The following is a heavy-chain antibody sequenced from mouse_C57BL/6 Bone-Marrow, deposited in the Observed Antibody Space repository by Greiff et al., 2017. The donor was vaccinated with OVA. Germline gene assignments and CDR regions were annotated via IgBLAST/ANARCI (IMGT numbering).Heavy chain of an antibody. CDR1: GYTFTGYW. V-gene: IGHV1-9*01. CDR2: ILPGSGST. D-gene: IGHD4-1*02. Sequence: QVQLKESGAELMKPGASVKLSCKATGYTFTGYWIEWVKQRPGHGLEWIGEILPGSGSTNYNVKFKGKATFTADTSSNTAYMQLSSLTTEDSAIYYCASCNWDFDYWGQGTTLTVSS. CDR3: ASCNWDFDY. J-gene: IGHJ2*01.